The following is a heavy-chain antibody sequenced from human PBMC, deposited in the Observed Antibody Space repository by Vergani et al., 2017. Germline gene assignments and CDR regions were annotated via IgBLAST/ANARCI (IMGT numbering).Heavy chain of an antibody. D-gene: IGHD5-12*01. CDR1: GGSISSSSYY. Sequence: QLQLQESGPGLVKPSETLSLTCTVSGGSISSSSYYLGWIRQPPGKGLEWIGYIYYSGSTNYNPSLKSRVTISVDTSKNQFSLKLSSVTAADTAVYYCARFSGYDYVLAYWGQGTLVTVSS. J-gene: IGHJ4*02. V-gene: IGHV4-61*05. CDR2: IYYSGST. CDR3: ARFSGYDYVLAY.